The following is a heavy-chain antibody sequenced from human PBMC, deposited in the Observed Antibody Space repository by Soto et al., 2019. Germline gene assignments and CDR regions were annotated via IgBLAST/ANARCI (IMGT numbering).Heavy chain of an antibody. Sequence: EVQLVESGGGLVQPGGSLRLSCAASGFTFSSYWMSWVRQAPGKGLEWVANVNQDGGEKFYVGSVKGRFTISRDNAMNSLYLQMNSLRAEDTAVYYCARGRPLPYWGQGTLVTVSS. CDR1: GFTFSSYW. V-gene: IGHV3-7*01. CDR3: ARGRPLPY. CDR2: VNQDGGEK. J-gene: IGHJ4*02.